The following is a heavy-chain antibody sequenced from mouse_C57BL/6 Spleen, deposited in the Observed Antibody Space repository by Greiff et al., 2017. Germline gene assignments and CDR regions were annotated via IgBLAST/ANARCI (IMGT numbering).Heavy chain of an antibody. CDR2: INPGSGGT. CDR1: GYAFTNYL. Sequence: VQLQESGAELVRPGASVKLSCKASGYAFTNYLIEWVKQRPGQGLEWIGVINPGSGGTNYNEKFKGKATLTADKSSSTAYKQLSSLTSEDSAVYFGARSGDNGSSYGFDYWGQGTLVTVSA. J-gene: IGHJ3*01. D-gene: IGHD1-1*01. CDR3: ARSGDNGSSYGFDY. V-gene: IGHV1-54*01.